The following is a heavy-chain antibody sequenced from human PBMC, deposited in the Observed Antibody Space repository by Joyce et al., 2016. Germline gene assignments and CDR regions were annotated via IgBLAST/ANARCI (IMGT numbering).Heavy chain of an antibody. J-gene: IGHJ5*02. CDR3: ATGDTGSYGP. CDR1: GYTFTSFG. CDR2: ISTSNGNT. D-gene: IGHD1-1*01. V-gene: IGHV1-18*01. Sequence: HLVQSGPEVKRPGASVKVSCKTSGYTFTSFGITWVRQAPGKGLEWMGLISTSNGNTKYAQKLQGRITMTTDISTSTVYMELRSLKSDDTAVYYCATGDTGSYGPWGQGTLVTVSS.